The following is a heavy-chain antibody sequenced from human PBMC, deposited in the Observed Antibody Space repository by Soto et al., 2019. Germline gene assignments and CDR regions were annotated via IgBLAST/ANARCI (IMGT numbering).Heavy chain of an antibody. J-gene: IGHJ4*02. D-gene: IGHD3-10*01. V-gene: IGHV3-66*01. CDR1: GFTVSINY. Sequence: PAGSLRLSCAASGFTVSINYMSWVRQAPGKGLEWVSVIYSGGSTYYSDSVKGRFTISRDNSKNTLYLQVNSLRAEDTAVYYCARDDEDGSYCDLGYWGQGTLVTVSS. CDR3: ARDDEDGSYCDLGY. CDR2: IYSGGST.